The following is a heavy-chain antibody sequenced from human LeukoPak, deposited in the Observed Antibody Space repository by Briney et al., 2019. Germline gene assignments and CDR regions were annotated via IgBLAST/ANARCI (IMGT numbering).Heavy chain of an antibody. J-gene: IGHJ6*04. V-gene: IGHV4-30-4*01. CDR2: IYYSGST. CDR3: AREGGYGSGMDV. D-gene: IGHD3-10*01. CDR1: GGSISSGDYY. Sequence: SETLSLTCTVSGGSISSGDYYWSWIRQPPGEGLEWIGYIYYSGSTYYNPSLKSRVTISVDTSKNQFSLKLSSVTAADTAVYYCAREGGYGSGMDVWGKGTTVTVSS.